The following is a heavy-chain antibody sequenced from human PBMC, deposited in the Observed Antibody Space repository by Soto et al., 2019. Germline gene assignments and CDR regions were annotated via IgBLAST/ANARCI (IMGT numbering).Heavy chain of an antibody. CDR3: AKDGAYDNDSTSFYNYYGMDV. V-gene: IGHV3-23*01. Sequence: PGGSLRLSCAASGFTFSSYAMSWVRQAPGKGLERVSAISGSGGSTYYADSVKGRFTISRDNSKNTLYLQMNSLRAEDKAVYYCAKDGAYDNDSTSFYNYYGMDVWGKGTTFTVSS. CDR1: GFTFSSYA. J-gene: IGHJ6*04. CDR2: ISGSGGST. D-gene: IGHD3-22*01.